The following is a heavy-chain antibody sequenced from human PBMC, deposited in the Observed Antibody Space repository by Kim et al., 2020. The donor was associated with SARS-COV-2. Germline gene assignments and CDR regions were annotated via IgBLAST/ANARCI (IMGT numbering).Heavy chain of an antibody. J-gene: IGHJ6*02. V-gene: IGHV3-30*07. CDR3: ARDRDFGWSGYRYYYYGMDV. Sequence: RFTISRDNSKNTLYRQMNSLRAEDTAVYYCARDRDFGWSGYRYYYYGMDVWGQGTTVTVSS. D-gene: IGHD3-3*01.